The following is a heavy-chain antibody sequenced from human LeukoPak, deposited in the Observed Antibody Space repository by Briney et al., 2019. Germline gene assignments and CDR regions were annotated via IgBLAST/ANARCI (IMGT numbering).Heavy chain of an antibody. V-gene: IGHV4-34*01. CDR3: ARGSTGSWRTFDY. CDR1: GGSFSGYY. Sequence: PSETLSLTCAVYGGSFSGYYWSWIRQPPGKGLEWIGEINHSGSTNYNPSLKSRVTISVDTSKNQFSLKLSSVTAADTAVYYCARGSTGSWRTFDYWGQGTLVTVSS. J-gene: IGHJ4*02. CDR2: INHSGST. D-gene: IGHD6-13*01.